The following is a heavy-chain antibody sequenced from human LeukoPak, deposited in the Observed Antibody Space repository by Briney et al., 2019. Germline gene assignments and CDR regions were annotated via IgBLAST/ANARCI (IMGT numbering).Heavy chain of an antibody. CDR1: GFTFSSYA. Sequence: GGSLRLSCAASGFTFSSYAMSWVRQAPGKGLEWVSPISGSGGSTYSADSVKGRFTISRDNAKNTLYLQMNSLRAEDTAVYYCAKNYGGVDYWGQGTLVTVSS. D-gene: IGHD4-23*01. V-gene: IGHV3-23*01. J-gene: IGHJ4*02. CDR2: ISGSGGST. CDR3: AKNYGGVDY.